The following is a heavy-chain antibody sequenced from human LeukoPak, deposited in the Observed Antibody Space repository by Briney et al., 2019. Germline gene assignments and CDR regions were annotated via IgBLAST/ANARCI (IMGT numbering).Heavy chain of an antibody. CDR1: GFTFGDYL. CDR2: ISGGTT. V-gene: IGHV3-49*03. Sequence: GGSLRLSCTASGFTFGDYLMSWFRQAPGKGLEWIGFISGGTTEYAASVKGRFTISRDNSTSIAYLQMNSLTTEDTAVYYCSRGSGWLSVYWGQGTLVTVSS. D-gene: IGHD6-19*01. CDR3: SRGSGWLSVY. J-gene: IGHJ4*02.